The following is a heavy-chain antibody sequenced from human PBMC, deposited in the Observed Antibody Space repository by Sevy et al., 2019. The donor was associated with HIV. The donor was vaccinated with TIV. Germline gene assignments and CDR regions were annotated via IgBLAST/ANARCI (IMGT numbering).Heavy chain of an antibody. CDR2: ISYDASKK. Sequence: GGSLRLSCAASGFSFRNYAMHWVRQAPGKGLEWVTVISYDASKKYYADSVRGRFTISRDNSKSTLYLQMNSLRIEDTAMYFCARNGDSDYAEDFDNWGQGTLVTVSS. CDR3: ARNGDSDYAEDFDN. V-gene: IGHV3-30-3*01. CDR1: GFSFRNYA. J-gene: IGHJ4*02. D-gene: IGHD5-12*01.